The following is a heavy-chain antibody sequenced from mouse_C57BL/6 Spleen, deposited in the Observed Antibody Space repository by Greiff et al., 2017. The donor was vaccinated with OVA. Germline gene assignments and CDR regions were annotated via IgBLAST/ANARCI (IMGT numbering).Heavy chain of an antibody. CDR3: ARDYSNYDWYFDV. J-gene: IGHJ1*03. CDR1: GYTFTSYD. CDR2: IYPRDGST. D-gene: IGHD2-5*01. V-gene: IGHV1-85*01. Sequence: QVQLQQSGPELVKPGASVKLSCKASGYTFTSYDINWVKQRHGQGLEWIGWIYPRDGSTKYNEKFKGKATLTVDKSSSTAYMGLHSLTSEDSAVYFCARDYSNYDWYFDVWGTGTTGTVSS.